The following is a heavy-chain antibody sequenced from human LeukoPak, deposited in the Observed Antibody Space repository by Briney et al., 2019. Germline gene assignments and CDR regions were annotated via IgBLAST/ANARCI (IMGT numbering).Heavy chain of an antibody. J-gene: IGHJ6*02. CDR3: ARDGRTYYYYGMDV. V-gene: IGHV4-59*01. CDR1: GGSISSYY. Sequence: SETLSLTCTVSGGSISSYYWSWIRQPPSKGLAWIGYIYYSGSTNYNPSLKSRVTISVDTSNNQFSLKLSSVTDADTAVYYCARDGRTYYYYGMDVWGQGTTVTVSS. CDR2: IYYSGST.